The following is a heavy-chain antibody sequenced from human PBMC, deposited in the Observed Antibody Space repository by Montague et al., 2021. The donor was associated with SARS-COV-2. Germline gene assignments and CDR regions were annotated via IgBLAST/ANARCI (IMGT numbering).Heavy chain of an antibody. CDR2: IYDSGST. D-gene: IGHD2-21*02. V-gene: IGHV4-59*02. CDR1: GKSVRSYH. J-gene: IGHJ4*02. CDR3: ARGNAVTAFGGPYYVDS. Sequence: SETLSLTCIVSGKSVRSYHWSWIRQPPGKGLEWIGYIYDSGSTNYNPSLKSRVTISVDTSKNQFSLKLSSVTAADTAVYYCARGNAVTAFGGPYYVDSWGQGTLVTVSA.